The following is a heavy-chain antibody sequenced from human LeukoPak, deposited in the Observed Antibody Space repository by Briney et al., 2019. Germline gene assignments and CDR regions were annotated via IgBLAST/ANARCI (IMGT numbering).Heavy chain of an antibody. Sequence: GGSLRLSCAASGFTFSSYWMHWVRQAPGKGLVWVSRINYDGSSTSYADSVKGRFTISRDNAKNTLYLQMNSLRAEDTAVYYCARGANWGNDYWGQGTLVTVSS. J-gene: IGHJ4*02. CDR3: ARGANWGNDY. CDR1: GFTFSSYW. CDR2: INYDGSST. V-gene: IGHV3-74*01. D-gene: IGHD7-27*01.